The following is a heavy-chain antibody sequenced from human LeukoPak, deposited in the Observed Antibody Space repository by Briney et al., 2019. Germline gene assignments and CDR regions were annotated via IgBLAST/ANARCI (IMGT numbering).Heavy chain of an antibody. Sequence: PGGSLRLSCAASGFTFSSYSMNWVRQAPGKGLEWVSYISSSSSTIYYADSVKGRFTISRDNAKNSLYLQMNSLRAEDTAVYYCARDLGLPSERRYDSSKDWGQGTLVTVSS. CDR1: GFTFSSYS. CDR2: ISSSSSTI. J-gene: IGHJ4*02. V-gene: IGHV3-48*01. CDR3: ARDLGLPSERRYDSSKD. D-gene: IGHD3-22*01.